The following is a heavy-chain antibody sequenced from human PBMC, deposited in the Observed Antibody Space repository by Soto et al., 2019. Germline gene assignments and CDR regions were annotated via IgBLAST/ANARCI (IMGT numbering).Heavy chain of an antibody. CDR3: TTADIYYFCSSDYYYYYMDV. V-gene: IGHV3-15*01. J-gene: IGHJ6*03. CDR2: IKSKTDGGTT. CDR1: GFTFSNAW. Sequence: EVQLVESGGGLVKPGGSLRLSCAASGFTFSNAWMSWVRQAPGKGLEWVGRIKSKTDGGTTDYAAPVKGRFTISRDDSTNTLYLQIMNIQTEETAVYYCTTADIYYFCSSDYYYYYMDVWGKGTTVTVSS. D-gene: IGHD2-2*01.